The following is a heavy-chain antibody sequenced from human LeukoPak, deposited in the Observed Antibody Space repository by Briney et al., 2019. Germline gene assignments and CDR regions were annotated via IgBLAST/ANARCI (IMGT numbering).Heavy chain of an antibody. J-gene: IGHJ3*02. CDR2: ISSSSSYI. CDR3: ARAIIAAAGSSAFDI. D-gene: IGHD6-13*01. V-gene: IGHV3-21*01. CDR1: GFTFSSYS. Sequence: PGGSLRLSCAASGFTFSSYSMNWVRQAPGQGLEWVSSISSSSSYIYYADSVKGRFTISRDNAKNSLYLQMNSLRAEDTAVYYCARAIIAAAGSSAFDIWGQGTLVTVSS.